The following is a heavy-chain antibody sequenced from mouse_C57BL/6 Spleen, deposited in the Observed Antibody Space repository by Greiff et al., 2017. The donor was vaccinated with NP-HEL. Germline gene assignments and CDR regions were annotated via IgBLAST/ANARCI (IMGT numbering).Heavy chain of an antibody. V-gene: IGHV1-64*01. Sequence: QVQLQQSGAELVKPGASVKLSCKASGYTFTSYWMHWVKQRPGQGLEWIGMIHPNSGSTNYNEKFKSKATLTVDKSSSTAYMQLSSLTSEDSAVYYCAGYYGSSLDDWGQGTTLTVSS. D-gene: IGHD1-1*01. CDR1: GYTFTSYW. CDR2: IHPNSGST. CDR3: AGYYGSSLDD. J-gene: IGHJ2*01.